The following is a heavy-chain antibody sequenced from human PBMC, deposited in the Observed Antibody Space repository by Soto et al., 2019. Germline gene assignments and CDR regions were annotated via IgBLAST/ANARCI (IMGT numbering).Heavy chain of an antibody. D-gene: IGHD3-16*01. V-gene: IGHV4-31*03. CDR2: IYYSGST. J-gene: IGHJ6*02. Sequence: PSETLSLTCTVSGGSISRGGYYWSWIRQHPGKGLEWIGYIYYSGSTYYNPSLKSRVTISVDTSKNQFSLKLSSVTAADTAVYYCARGWGSSYYYGMDVWGQGTTVTVSS. CDR3: ARGWGSSYYYGMDV. CDR1: GGSISRGGYY.